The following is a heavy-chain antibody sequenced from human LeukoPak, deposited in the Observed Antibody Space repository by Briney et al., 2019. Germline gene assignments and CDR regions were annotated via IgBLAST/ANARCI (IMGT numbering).Heavy chain of an antibody. CDR1: GGSFDSCG. CDR3: ARDPPHISRIQRPKMYYNGMDV. V-gene: IGHV1-69*04. J-gene: IGHJ6*02. D-gene: IGHD3-10*01. Sequence: ASVKVSCKVSGGSFDSCGISWVRQAPGQGPEWMGRIHPVISIVDYAEKFRDRITITADKSTGTAHMELSSLESDDSAVYYCARDPPHISRIQRPKMYYNGMDVWGQGTTVIVAS. CDR2: IHPVISIV.